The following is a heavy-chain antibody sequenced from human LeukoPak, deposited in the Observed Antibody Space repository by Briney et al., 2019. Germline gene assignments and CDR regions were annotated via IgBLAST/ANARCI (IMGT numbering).Heavy chain of an antibody. J-gene: IGHJ6*03. Sequence: SETLSLTCAVSGGSISSSNWWSWVRQPPGKGLEWIGEIYHSGSTNYNPSLKSRVTISVDKSKNQFSLKLSSVTAADTAVYYCARGRWEPDYYYYYMDVWGKGTTVTISS. CDR2: IYHSGST. D-gene: IGHD1-26*01. CDR3: ARGRWEPDYYYYYMDV. CDR1: GGSISSSNW. V-gene: IGHV4-4*02.